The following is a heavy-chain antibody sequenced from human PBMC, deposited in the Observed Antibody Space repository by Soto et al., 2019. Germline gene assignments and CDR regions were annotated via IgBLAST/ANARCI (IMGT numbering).Heavy chain of an antibody. CDR2: MSSDGTDK. CDR3: ATTPWGKYYSSCFDY. CDR1: GFTFSSYA. V-gene: IGHV3-30*03. Sequence: QVQLVESGGGVVQPGKSLRLSCEASGFTFSSYAVHWVRQAPGKGLEWVASMSSDGTDKYYADSVKGRFTISRDNSKSTLYLQMTSLIGEDTALYYCATTPWGKYYSSCFDYWGQGTLVTVSS. D-gene: IGHD3-16*01. J-gene: IGHJ4*02.